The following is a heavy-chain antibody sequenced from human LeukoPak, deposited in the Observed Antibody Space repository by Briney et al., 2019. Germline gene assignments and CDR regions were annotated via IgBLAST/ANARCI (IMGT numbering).Heavy chain of an antibody. Sequence: SETLSLTCTVSGGSISSYYWSWIRQPAGKGLEWIERIYTSGSTNYNPSLRSRVTMSVDTSKNQFSLKLSSVTAADTAVYYCARDPIVGATLGLFDPWGQGTLVTVSS. D-gene: IGHD1-26*01. J-gene: IGHJ5*02. CDR3: ARDPIVGATLGLFDP. V-gene: IGHV4-4*07. CDR1: GGSISSYY. CDR2: IYTSGST.